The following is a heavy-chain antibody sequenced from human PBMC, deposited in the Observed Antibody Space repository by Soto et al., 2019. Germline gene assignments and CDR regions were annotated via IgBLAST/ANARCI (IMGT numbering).Heavy chain of an antibody. Sequence: GGSLRLSCAASGFTFSSYWMSWVRQAPGKGLEWVANIKQDGSEKYYVDSVKGRFTISRDNAKNSLYLQMNSLRAEDTAVYYCASRAIFGVVRDDAFDIWGQGTMVTVSS. J-gene: IGHJ3*02. CDR3: ASRAIFGVVRDDAFDI. CDR2: IKQDGSEK. CDR1: GFTFSSYW. V-gene: IGHV3-7*03. D-gene: IGHD3-3*01.